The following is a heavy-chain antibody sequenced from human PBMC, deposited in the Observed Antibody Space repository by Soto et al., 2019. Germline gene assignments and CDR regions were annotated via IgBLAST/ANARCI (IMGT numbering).Heavy chain of an antibody. CDR1: GYTLTELS. D-gene: IGHD3-3*01. CDR3: ARDDDLDPPPKYYYGMDV. V-gene: IGHV1-24*01. J-gene: IGHJ6*02. CDR2: FDPEDGET. Sequence: GASVKVSCKVSGYTLTELSMHWVRQAPGKGLEWMGGFDPEDGETIYAQKFQGRVTMTEDTSTDTAYMELSSLRSEDTAVYYCARDDDLDPPPKYYYGMDVWGQGTTVTVSS.